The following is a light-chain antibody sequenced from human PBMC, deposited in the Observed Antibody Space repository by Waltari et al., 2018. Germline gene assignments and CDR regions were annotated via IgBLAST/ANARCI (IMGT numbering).Light chain of an antibody. V-gene: IGLV2-14*03. CDR3: SSFSRRANIV. Sequence: QSALTQPASVSGSPGQSITISCTGTSSDIGFYDYVAWYQQLPGKAPTLLIYHVTNRPSGVSDRFSASKAGNAASLPISGLQGEDEADYYCSSFSRRANIVFGTGTKVTVL. CDR1: SSDIGFYDY. CDR2: HVT. J-gene: IGLJ1*01.